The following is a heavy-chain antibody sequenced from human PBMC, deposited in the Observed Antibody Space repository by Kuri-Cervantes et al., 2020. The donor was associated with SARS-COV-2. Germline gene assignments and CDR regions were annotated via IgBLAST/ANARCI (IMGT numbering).Heavy chain of an antibody. CDR1: GYTFSDHY. CDR3: VVGFFSSRKWDY. CDR2: INPSGSGT. Sequence: ASVKVSCKAFGYTFSDHYMYWVRQAPGQGLEWMGIINPSGSGTRYTQRFQDRISMTRDTSTSTVYMELSSLTSEDTAVYYCVVGFFSSRKWDYWGQGTLVTVSS. V-gene: IGHV1-46*01. J-gene: IGHJ4*02. D-gene: IGHD2-15*01.